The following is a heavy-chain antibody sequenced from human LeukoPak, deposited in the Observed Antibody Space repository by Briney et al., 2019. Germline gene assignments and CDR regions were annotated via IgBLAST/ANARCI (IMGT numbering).Heavy chain of an antibody. Sequence: GGSLRLSCAASGFTLSSYGMQWVRQAPGKGVEGGAVISYDGSNKYYADSVKGRFTISRDNSKNTLYLQMNSLRAEDTAVYYCAKDRWLAVAATPLDYWGQGTLVTVSS. CDR2: ISYDGSNK. CDR1: GFTLSSYG. J-gene: IGHJ4*02. D-gene: IGHD2-15*01. V-gene: IGHV3-30*18. CDR3: AKDRWLAVAATPLDY.